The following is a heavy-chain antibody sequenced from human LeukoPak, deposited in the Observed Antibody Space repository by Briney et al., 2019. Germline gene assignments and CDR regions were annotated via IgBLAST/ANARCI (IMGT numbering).Heavy chain of an antibody. V-gene: IGHV4-38-2*02. D-gene: IGHD3-10*01. J-gene: IGHJ4*02. Sequence: SETLSLICTVSGGSISSGYYWGWIRQPPGKGLEWIGSIYHSGSTYYNPSLKSRVTISVDTSKNQFSLKLSSVTAADTAVYYCARDATYYYGSGSYFTDYWGQGTLVTVSS. CDR1: GGSISSGYY. CDR2: IYHSGST. CDR3: ARDATYYYGSGSYFTDY.